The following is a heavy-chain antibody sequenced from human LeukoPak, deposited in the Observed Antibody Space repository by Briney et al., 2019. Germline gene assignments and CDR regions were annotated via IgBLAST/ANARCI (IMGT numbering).Heavy chain of an antibody. CDR3: ARDGVATFSDY. Sequence: SETLSLTCTVSGGSISNYYWSWTRQPAGKGREYIGRLYASGRTGYSPSLRSQLTMSLDTSKNQFSLKLTSVTAADTAIYYCARDGVATFSDYWGQGALVRVFS. CDR1: GGSISNYY. V-gene: IGHV4-4*07. CDR2: LYASGRT. J-gene: IGHJ4*02. D-gene: IGHD3-10*01.